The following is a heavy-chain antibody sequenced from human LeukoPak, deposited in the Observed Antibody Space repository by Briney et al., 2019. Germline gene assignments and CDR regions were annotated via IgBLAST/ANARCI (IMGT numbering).Heavy chain of an antibody. CDR1: GGTFSSYA. J-gene: IGHJ6*02. V-gene: IGHV1-69*13. CDR3: ARPNPERTYGILTGRLNPNYYYGMDV. CDR2: IIPIFGTA. Sequence: SVKVSCKASGGTFSSYAISWVRQAPGQGLEWMGGIIPIFGTANYAQKFQGRVTITADESTSTAYMELSSLRSEDTAVYYCARPNPERTYGILTGRLNPNYYYGMDVWGQGTTVTVSS. D-gene: IGHD3-9*01.